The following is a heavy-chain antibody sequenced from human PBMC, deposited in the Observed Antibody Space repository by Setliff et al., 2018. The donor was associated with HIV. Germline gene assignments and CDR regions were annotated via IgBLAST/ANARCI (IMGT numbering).Heavy chain of an antibody. D-gene: IGHD3-22*01. CDR2: IKKDGSDK. CDR3: ASSRPPDDSSGYLDH. V-gene: IGHV3-7*03. CDR1: GFTFSNSW. J-gene: IGHJ4*01. Sequence: RGGSLRLSCAASGFTFSNSWMTWVRQAPGKGLEWVANIKKDGSDKFYVDSVKGRFAISRDNAKNSLNLEMNSLRAEDTAIYYCASSRPPDDSSGYLDHWGQGTLVTVSS.